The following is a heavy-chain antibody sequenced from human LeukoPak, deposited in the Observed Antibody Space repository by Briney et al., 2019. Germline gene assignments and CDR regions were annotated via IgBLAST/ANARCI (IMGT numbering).Heavy chain of an antibody. CDR2: IKQDGSEK. CDR3: AREVDYDSSGYYPPLDY. Sequence: GGSLRLSCAASGFTFSSYWMSWVRQAPGKGLEWVANIKQDGSEKYYVDSVKGRLTISRDNAKNSLYLQMNSLRAEDTAVYYCAREVDYDSSGYYPPLDYWGQGTLVTVSS. V-gene: IGHV3-7*01. J-gene: IGHJ4*02. D-gene: IGHD3-22*01. CDR1: GFTFSSYW.